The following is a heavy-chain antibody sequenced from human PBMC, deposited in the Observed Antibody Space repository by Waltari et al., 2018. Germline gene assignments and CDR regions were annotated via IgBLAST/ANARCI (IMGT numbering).Heavy chain of an antibody. CDR2: IIPIFGTT. D-gene: IGHD3-22*01. CDR3: ARAGYYDSSGYLHYFDY. CDR1: GGTFSSYA. J-gene: IGHJ4*02. Sequence: QVQLVQSGAEVKKPGSSVKVSCKASGGTFSSYAISWVRQAPGQGLEWMGGIIPIFGTTNYAQKFQGRVTITADESTSTAYMELSSLRSEDTAVYYCARAGYYDSSGYLHYFDYWGQGTLVTVSS. V-gene: IGHV1-69*12.